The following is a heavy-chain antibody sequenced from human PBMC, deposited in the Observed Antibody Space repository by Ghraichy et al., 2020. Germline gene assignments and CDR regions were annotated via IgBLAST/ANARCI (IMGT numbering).Heavy chain of an antibody. V-gene: IGHV3-23*01. Sequence: GGSLRLSCEASGFTFTNYAMSWVRQAPGKGLEWVSTISYNEGSTYYTDSVKGRFTISRDNSGNTLSLQMNNLRAEDTAVYYCAKTNHQLCCYGMDVWGPGTTVTVSS. CDR2: ISYNEGST. CDR3: AKTNHQLCCYGMDV. CDR1: GFTFTNYA. D-gene: IGHD3-16*01. J-gene: IGHJ6*02.